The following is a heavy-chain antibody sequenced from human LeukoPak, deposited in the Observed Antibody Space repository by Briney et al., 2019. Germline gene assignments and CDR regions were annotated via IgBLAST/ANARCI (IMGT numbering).Heavy chain of an antibody. CDR1: GFTFSNSW. Sequence: GGSLRLSCAASGFTFSNSWMSWVRQAPGKGLEWVGRIKSKTDDGTTDYAAPVKGRFTISRDDSKNTLYLQMNSLKTEDTAVYYCTTDLPVGATVRGGRIDYWGQGTLVTVSS. CDR3: TTDLPVGATVRGGRIDY. CDR2: IKSKTDDGTT. V-gene: IGHV3-15*01. D-gene: IGHD1-26*01. J-gene: IGHJ4*02.